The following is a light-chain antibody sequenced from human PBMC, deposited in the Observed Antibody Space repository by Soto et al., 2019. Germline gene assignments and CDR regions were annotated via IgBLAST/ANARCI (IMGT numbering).Light chain of an antibody. V-gene: IGKV3-15*01. CDR1: QTLTSN. Sequence: EIVLTQSPATLSVSTGESATLTCRASQTLTSNFDWHQQKPGQAPRLLIYRTSTRATGIPARFSGGGSGTEFTLTISSLQSEDFAVYYCQQYENWPLTFGGGTKVEIK. CDR2: RTS. J-gene: IGKJ4*01. CDR3: QQYENWPLT.